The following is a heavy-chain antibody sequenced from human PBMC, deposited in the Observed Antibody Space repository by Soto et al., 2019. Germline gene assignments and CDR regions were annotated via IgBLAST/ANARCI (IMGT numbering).Heavy chain of an antibody. CDR2: IRNKTNDYAT. J-gene: IGHJ4*02. CDR1: GFTFSGSA. D-gene: IGHD2-15*01. CDR3: PSLCPEDTRRK. V-gene: IGHV3-73*02. Sequence: EVQLVESGGGLVQPGGSLKLSCAASGFTFSGSAMHWVRQASGKGLEWVGRIRNKTNDYATAYAESVKGRFTISSDDSKTKAYPQMNSLKPEETAVYYCPSLCPEDTRRKWGQGSLVTVSS.